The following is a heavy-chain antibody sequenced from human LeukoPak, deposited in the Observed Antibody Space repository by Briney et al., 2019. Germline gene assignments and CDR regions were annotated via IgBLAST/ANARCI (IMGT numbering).Heavy chain of an antibody. J-gene: IGHJ4*02. Sequence: GGSLRLSCVASGFTFSRYAMSWVRQAPGKGLEWVGRIKSKTDGGTTDYAAPVKGRFTISRDDSKNTLYLQMNSLKTEDTAVYYCTTDPEEGATLDYWGQGTLVTVSS. CDR2: IKSKTDGGTT. CDR1: GFTFSRYA. CDR3: TTDPEEGATLDY. V-gene: IGHV3-15*01. D-gene: IGHD1-26*01.